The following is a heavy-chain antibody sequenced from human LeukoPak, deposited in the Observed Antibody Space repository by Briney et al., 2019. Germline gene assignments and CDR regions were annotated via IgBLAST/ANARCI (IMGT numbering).Heavy chain of an antibody. D-gene: IGHD1-1*01. Sequence: ASVRVFCKASGYTFTGSYMHWVRQAPGQGFEWIGWISPASGATKYAQNFQGRVTLTTDTSITTAYMELSSLTSDDTASYYCLNEHGGWGQGTPVTVSS. CDR2: ISPASGAT. V-gene: IGHV1-2*02. CDR1: GYTFTGSY. J-gene: IGHJ4*02. CDR3: LNEHGG.